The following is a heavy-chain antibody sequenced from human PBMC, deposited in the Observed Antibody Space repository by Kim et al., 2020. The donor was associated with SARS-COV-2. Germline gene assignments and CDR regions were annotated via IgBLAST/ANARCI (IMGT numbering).Heavy chain of an antibody. J-gene: IGHJ4*02. Sequence: YYADAVKGRFTISRDNAKNSRYLQMNSPRAEDTAVYYCARGSLLWFGGPRWGQGTLVTVSS. V-gene: IGHV3-21*01. CDR3: ARGSLLWFGGPR. D-gene: IGHD3-10*01.